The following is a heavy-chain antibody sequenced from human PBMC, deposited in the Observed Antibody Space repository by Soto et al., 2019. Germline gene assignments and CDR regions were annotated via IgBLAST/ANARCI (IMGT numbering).Heavy chain of an antibody. CDR3: AAGYTTGLDAFDI. CDR1: GYNFANYW. V-gene: IGHV5-51*01. D-gene: IGHD6-13*01. J-gene: IGHJ3*02. Sequence: GESLKISCQGSGYNFANYWIGWVRQMPGKGLEWMGMIFPGDSDTKNSPSLQGQITMSVDKSDSSAYLQWRSLKASDTAMYYCAAGYTTGLDAFDIWGQGTMVTVSS. CDR2: IFPGDSDT.